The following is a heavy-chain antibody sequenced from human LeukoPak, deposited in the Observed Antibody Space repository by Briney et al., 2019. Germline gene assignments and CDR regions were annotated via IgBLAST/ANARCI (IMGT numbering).Heavy chain of an antibody. CDR2: ISYDGSNK. V-gene: IGHV3-30*04. D-gene: IGHD3-10*01. CDR3: AKDRKRFSVIGVPGDH. CDR1: GFTFSSYA. J-gene: IGHJ4*02. Sequence: GGSLRLSCAASGFTFSSYAMHWVRQAPGKGLEWVSGISYDGSNKYYADSVKGRFTISRDNSNNTLYLQMNSLRAEDAAVFYCAKDRKRFSVIGVPGDHWGQGTLVTVSS.